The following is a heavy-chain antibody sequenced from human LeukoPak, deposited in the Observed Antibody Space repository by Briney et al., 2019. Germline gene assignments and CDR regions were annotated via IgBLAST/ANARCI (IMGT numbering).Heavy chain of an antibody. CDR3: ARDLWAAMDQIPGGY. CDR2: ISSSSSYI. D-gene: IGHD5-18*01. V-gene: IGHV3-21*01. CDR1: GFTFSSYS. J-gene: IGHJ4*02. Sequence: TGGSLRLSCAASGFTFSSYSMIWVRQAPGKGLEWVSSISSSSSYIYYADSVKGRFTISRDNAKNSLYLQMNSLRAEDTAVYYCARDLWAAMDQIPGGYWGQGTLVTVSS.